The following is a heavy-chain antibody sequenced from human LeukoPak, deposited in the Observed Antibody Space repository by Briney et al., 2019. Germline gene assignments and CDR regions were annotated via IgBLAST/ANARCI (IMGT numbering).Heavy chain of an antibody. J-gene: IGHJ3*02. D-gene: IGHD6-19*01. CDR1: GFTFSTYA. CDR3: ARRPPRTGAVPGIFAFDI. V-gene: IGHV3-64*01. Sequence: GGSLRLSCAASGFTFSTYAMHWVRQAPGKGLEHISAITTNGGSTYYANSVKGRFTISRDNSKNTLSLQMGSLRAEDMALYYCARRPPRTGAVPGIFAFDIWGQGTMVTVSS. CDR2: ITTNGGST.